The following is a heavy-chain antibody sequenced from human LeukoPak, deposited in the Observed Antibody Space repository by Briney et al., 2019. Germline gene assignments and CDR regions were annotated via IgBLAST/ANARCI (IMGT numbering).Heavy chain of an antibody. V-gene: IGHV3-23*01. J-gene: IGHJ1*01. D-gene: IGHD2-8*02. CDR1: GFTFSTYA. CDR2: ISESGGTT. CDR3: AKDPSTSWYWYFQH. Sequence: GGSLRLSCAASGFTFSTYAMSWVRQAPGKGLEWVSGISESGGTTYCADSVKGRFTISRDNFKSTLYLQMNSLRAEDTAVYYCAKDPSTSWYWYFQHWGQGTLVTVSS.